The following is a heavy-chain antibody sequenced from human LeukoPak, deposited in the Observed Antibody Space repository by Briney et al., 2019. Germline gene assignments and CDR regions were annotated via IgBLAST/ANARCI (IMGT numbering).Heavy chain of an antibody. V-gene: IGHV3-30*04. D-gene: IGHD3-9*01. CDR2: ISYDGSNK. J-gene: IGHJ4*02. Sequence: GGSLRLSCAASGFTFSSYGMHWVRQAPGKGLEWVAVISYDGSNKYYADSVKGRFTISRDNSKNTLYLQMNSLRAEDTAVYYCARGDYDILTGSDYWGQGTLVTVSS. CDR1: GFTFSSYG. CDR3: ARGDYDILTGSDY.